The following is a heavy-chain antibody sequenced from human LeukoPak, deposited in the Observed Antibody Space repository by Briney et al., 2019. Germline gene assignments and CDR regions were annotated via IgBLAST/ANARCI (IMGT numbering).Heavy chain of an antibody. J-gene: IGHJ4*02. D-gene: IGHD3-9*01. CDR3: ARISLTGYAPISGYFDY. CDR2: IYYSGIT. V-gene: IGHV4-59*12. CDR1: GGSFSGYY. Sequence: SETLSLTCAVYGGSFSGYYWSWIRQSPGKGLEWIGYIYYSGITNYNPSLKSRVTISVDTSKKQFSLKLSSVTAADTAVYYCARISLTGYAPISGYFDYWGQGTLVTVSS.